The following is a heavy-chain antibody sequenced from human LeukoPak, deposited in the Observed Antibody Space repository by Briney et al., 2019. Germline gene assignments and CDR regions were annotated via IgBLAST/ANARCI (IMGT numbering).Heavy chain of an antibody. V-gene: IGHV4-4*07. CDR2: IYNSGST. Sequence: SETLSLTCTVSGGSINSYHWSWIRQPAGKGLEWIGRIYNSGSTIYNPSLKSRVTILLDTSKNHLCLKLSSVTAADTAVYYCAPEGTGFDPWGQGTLVTVSS. CDR3: APEGTGFDP. CDR1: GGSINSYH. D-gene: IGHD3/OR15-3a*01. J-gene: IGHJ5*02.